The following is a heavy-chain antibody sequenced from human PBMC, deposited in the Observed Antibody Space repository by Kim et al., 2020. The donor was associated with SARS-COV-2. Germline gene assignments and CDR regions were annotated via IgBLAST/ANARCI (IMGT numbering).Heavy chain of an antibody. CDR3: AKDLCLALLDS. J-gene: IGHJ4*02. D-gene: IGHD1-1*01. V-gene: IGHV3-30*18. Sequence: GGSLRLSCAASGFTFSRNAMHWVRQAPGKGLEWVALITYDGGNDYYADSVRGRFTISRDNANNTLYLQIHSLKFDDTGVYYCAKDLCLALLDSWGQGTLV. CDR2: ITYDGGND. CDR1: GFTFSRNA.